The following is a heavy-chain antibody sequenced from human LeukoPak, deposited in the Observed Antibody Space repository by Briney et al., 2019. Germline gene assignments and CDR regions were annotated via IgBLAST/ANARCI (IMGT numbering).Heavy chain of an antibody. CDR1: GGSITSSSYY. J-gene: IGHJ4*02. D-gene: IGHD5-24*01. V-gene: IGHV4-39*01. CDR2: IYHSGST. Sequence: SETLSLTCTVSGGSITSSSYYWGWIRQPPGKGLEWIGSIYHSGSTYYNPSLKSRVTISVDTSKNQFPLKLSSVTAADAAVYYCLRDGYPFDYWGQGTLVTVSS. CDR3: LRDGYPFDY.